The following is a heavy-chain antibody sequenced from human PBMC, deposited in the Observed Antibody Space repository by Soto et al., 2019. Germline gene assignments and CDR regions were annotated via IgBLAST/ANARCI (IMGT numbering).Heavy chain of an antibody. CDR3: ARCINGVFINWFDP. D-gene: IGHD2-8*01. CDR1: GGSMSSGDYY. J-gene: IGHJ5*02. Sequence: PSETLSLTCTVSGGSMSSGDYYWSWIRQPPGKGLGWIGYICYSGSTYYNPSLKSRVTISVDTSKNQFSLKLSSVTAADTAVYYCARCINGVFINWFDPCGQGTLVTVSS. V-gene: IGHV4-30-4*01. CDR2: ICYSGST.